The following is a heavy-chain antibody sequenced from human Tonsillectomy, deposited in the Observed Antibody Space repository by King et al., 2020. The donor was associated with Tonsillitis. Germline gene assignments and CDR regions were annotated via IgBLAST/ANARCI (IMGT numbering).Heavy chain of an antibody. V-gene: IGHV5-51*01. CDR1: GYSFTSYW. CDR2: IYPGDSDT. D-gene: IGHD3-10*01. CDR3: ATLSYSTMVRGVPHFDY. Sequence: QLVQSGAEVKKPGESLKISCKGSGYSFTSYWIGWVRQMPGKGLEWMGIIYPGDSDTRYSPSFQGQVTISVDKSISTAYLQWSSLKASDNAMYYCATLSYSTMVRGVPHFDYWGQGTLVTVSS. J-gene: IGHJ4*02.